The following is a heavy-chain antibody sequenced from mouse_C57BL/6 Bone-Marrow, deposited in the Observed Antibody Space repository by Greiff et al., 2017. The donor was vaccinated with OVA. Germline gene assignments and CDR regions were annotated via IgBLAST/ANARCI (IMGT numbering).Heavy chain of an antibody. J-gene: IGHJ1*03. Sequence: QVQLKQSGAELVKPGASVKLSCKASGYTFTSYWMHWVKQRPGQGLEWIGMIHPNSGSTNYNEKFKSKATLTVDKSSSTAYMQLSSLTSEDSAVYYCARVPIYYGKDWYFDVWGTGTTVTVSS. CDR1: GYTFTSYW. D-gene: IGHD1-1*01. CDR2: IHPNSGST. V-gene: IGHV1-64*01. CDR3: ARVPIYYGKDWYFDV.